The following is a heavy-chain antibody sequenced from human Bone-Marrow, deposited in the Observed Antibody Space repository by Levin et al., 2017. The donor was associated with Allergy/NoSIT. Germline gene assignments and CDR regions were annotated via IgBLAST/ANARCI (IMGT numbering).Heavy chain of an antibody. V-gene: IGHV4-39*01. CDR1: TASFRSSSYY. CDR3: ARHLYDFWSGWAPAGWSYYYMDV. D-gene: IGHD3-3*01. J-gene: IGHJ6*03. CDR2: IYYTGETS. Sequence: SETLSLTCTVSTASFRSSSYYWGWFRQPPGKGLEWVGSIYYTGETSHQNPSLKSRVTFSIDNSKSQFSLKLRSASAADTATYYCARHLYDFWSGWAPAGWSYYYMDVWGKGTTVVVSS.